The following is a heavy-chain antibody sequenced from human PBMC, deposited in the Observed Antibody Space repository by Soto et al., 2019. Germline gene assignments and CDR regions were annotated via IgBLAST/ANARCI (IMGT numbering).Heavy chain of an antibody. CDR1: GGSFSGYY. Sequence: SETLSLTCAVYGGSFSGYYWSWIRQPPGKGLEWIGEINHSGSTNYNPSLKSRVTISVDTSKNQFSLKLSFVTAADTAVYYCARKRGYCSSTSCYAAWFDPWGQGTLVTVSS. D-gene: IGHD2-2*01. CDR2: INHSGST. CDR3: ARKRGYCSSTSCYAAWFDP. J-gene: IGHJ5*02. V-gene: IGHV4-34*01.